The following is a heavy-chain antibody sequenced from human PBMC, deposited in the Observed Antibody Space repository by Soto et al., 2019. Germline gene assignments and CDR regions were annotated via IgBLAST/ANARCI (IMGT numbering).Heavy chain of an antibody. V-gene: IGHV1-69*01. J-gene: IGHJ4*02. CDR2: IIPIFGTA. D-gene: IGHD3-9*01. CDR3: ARVQTYYDILTGYPDY. Sequence: QVQLVQSGAEVKKPGSSVKVSCKASGGTFSSYAISWVRQAPGQGLEWMGGIIPIFGTANYAQKFQGRVTITADESTSTAYMELSSLRSEDTAAYYCARVQTYYDILTGYPDYWGQGTLVTVSS. CDR1: GGTFSSYA.